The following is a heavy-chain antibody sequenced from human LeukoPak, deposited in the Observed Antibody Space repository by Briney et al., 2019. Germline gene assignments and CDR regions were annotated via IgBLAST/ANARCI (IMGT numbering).Heavy chain of an antibody. CDR2: ISTYNGET. J-gene: IGHJ6*04. D-gene: IGHD3-10*01. CDR1: GSMVTTYV. Sequence: SGKLSCKPVGSMVTTYVVIGARQSPGHRLKCLGWISTYNGETKYTQKFQGRVTMTTDTSTSTAYMELRSLRSDDTAVYYCARGEVLVWFGGLYGMDVWGKGTTVTVSS. V-gene: IGHV1-18*04. CDR3: ARGEVLVWFGGLYGMDV.